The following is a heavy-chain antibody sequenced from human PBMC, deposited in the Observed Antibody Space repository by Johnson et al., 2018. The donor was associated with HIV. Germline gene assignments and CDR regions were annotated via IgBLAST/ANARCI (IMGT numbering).Heavy chain of an antibody. J-gene: IGHJ3*02. CDR3: ARGLDYYDSSGVRSASFDI. D-gene: IGHD3-22*01. CDR1: GFDFSSSW. Sequence: EVQLVESGGGLVQPGGSLRLSCAASGFDFSSSWMHWVRQAPGKGLVWVSRIRNDGSATTYADSVKGRFTISSDNSRNALYLQMISLRAEDTAVYYCARGLDYYDSSGVRSASFDIWGQGTMVIVSP. CDR2: IRNDGSAT. V-gene: IGHV3-74*01.